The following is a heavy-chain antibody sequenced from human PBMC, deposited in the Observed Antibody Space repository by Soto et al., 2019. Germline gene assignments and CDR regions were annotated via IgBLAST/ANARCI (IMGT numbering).Heavy chain of an antibody. J-gene: IGHJ5*02. CDR3: ARDGGYSKANWFDP. Sequence: SSETLSLTCAVSGGSISSGGYSWSWIRQPPGKGLEWIGYIYHSGSTYYNPSLKSRVTISVDRSKNQFSLKLSSVTAADTAVYYCARDGGYSKANWFDPWGQGTLVTVSS. V-gene: IGHV4-30-2*01. CDR1: GGSISSGGYS. CDR2: IYHSGST. D-gene: IGHD6-13*01.